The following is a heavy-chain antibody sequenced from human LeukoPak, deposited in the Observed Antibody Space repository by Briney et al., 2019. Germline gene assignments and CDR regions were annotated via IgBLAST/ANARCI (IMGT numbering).Heavy chain of an antibody. CDR2: ISTYNGNT. J-gene: IGHJ4*02. D-gene: IGHD5-24*01. CDR1: GYTFTTYG. CDR3: ARDQRPPSYYFDY. V-gene: IGHV1-18*01. Sequence: ASVKVSCKASGYTFTTYGITWVRQAPGQGPEWMGWISTYNGNTNYAQELQGRVTMTTDTSTSTAYMELRSLRSDDTAVYYCARDQRPPSYYFDYWGQGTLVTVSS.